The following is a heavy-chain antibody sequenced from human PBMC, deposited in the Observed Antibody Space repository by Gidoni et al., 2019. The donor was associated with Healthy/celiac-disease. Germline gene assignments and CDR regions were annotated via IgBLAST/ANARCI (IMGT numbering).Heavy chain of an antibody. J-gene: IGHJ4*02. Sequence: EVQLVESGGGLVKPGGSLGLSCAASGFTFSNAWMNWVRQAPGKGLECVGRIKSKPDGGTTDYAEPVKGRFTISRDDSKNTLYLQMNSLKTEDTAVYYCTTDGGDHWGFDYWGQGTLVTVSS. CDR1: GFTFSNAW. V-gene: IGHV3-15*07. CDR2: IKSKPDGGTT. D-gene: IGHD2-21*02. CDR3: TTDGGDHWGFDY.